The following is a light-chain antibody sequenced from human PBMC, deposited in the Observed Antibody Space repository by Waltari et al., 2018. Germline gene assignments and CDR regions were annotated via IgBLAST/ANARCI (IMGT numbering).Light chain of an antibody. Sequence: QSALTQPPSASGSPGQSVTISCTGTSSDVGGYNYVSWYQQHPGKAPKLMIYEVNKRPSGVPDRFSGSKSGNTASLTVSGLQPEDDADYYCTLYAGNSNTYVFGTGTKVTVL. V-gene: IGLV2-8*01. CDR1: SSDVGGYNY. CDR3: TLYAGNSNTYV. J-gene: IGLJ1*01. CDR2: EVN.